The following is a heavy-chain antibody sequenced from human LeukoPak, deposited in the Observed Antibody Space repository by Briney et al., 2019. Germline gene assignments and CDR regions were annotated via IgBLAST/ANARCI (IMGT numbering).Heavy chain of an antibody. D-gene: IGHD3-22*01. CDR2: IIPIFGTA. Sequence: SVKVSCKASGGAFSSYAIRWVRQAPGQGLEWMVGIIPIFGTANYAQKFQGRVTITADESTSTAYMELSSLRSEDTAVYSCAIRSYYDSSGYYLGGNFDYWGQGTLVTVSS. V-gene: IGHV1-69*13. CDR1: GGAFSSYA. J-gene: IGHJ4*02. CDR3: AIRSYYDSSGYYLGGNFDY.